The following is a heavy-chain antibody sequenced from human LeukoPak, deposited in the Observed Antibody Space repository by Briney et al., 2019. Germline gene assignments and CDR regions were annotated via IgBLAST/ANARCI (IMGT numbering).Heavy chain of an antibody. D-gene: IGHD2-2*01. J-gene: IGHJ4*02. V-gene: IGHV3-21*01. Sequence: PGGSLRLSCAASGFTFSSYSMNWVRQAPGKGLEWVSSISSSSSYIYYADSVKGRFTISRDNAKNSLYLQMNSLSAEDTAVYYCARQVPPSRYCSSTSCGGDYWGQGTLVTVSS. CDR1: GFTFSSYS. CDR2: ISSSSSYI. CDR3: ARQVPPSRYCSSTSCGGDY.